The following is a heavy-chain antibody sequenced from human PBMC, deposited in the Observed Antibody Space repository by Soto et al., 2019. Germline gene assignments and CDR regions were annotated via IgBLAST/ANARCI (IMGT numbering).Heavy chain of an antibody. CDR2: ISAYNGNT. CDR1: GYTFTSYG. CDR3: AREVLVVPAAIQVPPYYYYGMDV. D-gene: IGHD2-2*01. Sequence: GASVKVSCKASGYTFTSYGISWVRQAPGQGLEWMGWISAYNGNTNYAQKLQGRVTMTTDTSTSTAYMELRSLRSDDTAVYYCAREVLVVPAAIQVPPYYYYGMDVWGQGTTVTVSS. V-gene: IGHV1-18*01. J-gene: IGHJ6*02.